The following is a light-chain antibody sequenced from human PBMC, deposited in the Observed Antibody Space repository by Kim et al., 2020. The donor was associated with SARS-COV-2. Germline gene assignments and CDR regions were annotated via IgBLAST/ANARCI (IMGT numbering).Light chain of an antibody. J-gene: IGKJ1*01. V-gene: IGKV3-15*01. CDR2: GAS. CDR1: QSVGSS. Sequence: VSPGERVTLSCRASQSVGSSVAWYQQRPGQAPRLLLYGASSRATGTPARFRGSGSGTDFTLTISRLQSEDFGIYYCQQSDKWTRTFGHGTKVDIK. CDR3: QQSDKWTRT.